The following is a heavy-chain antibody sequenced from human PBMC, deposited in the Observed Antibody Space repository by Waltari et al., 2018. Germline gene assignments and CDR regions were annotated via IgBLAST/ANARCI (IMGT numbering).Heavy chain of an antibody. D-gene: IGHD3-10*01. Sequence: QVQLQESGPGLVKPSDTLSLTCFVSGGPISSYYWSWIRQPPGNGLEWIGYISYSGNTNYNPARKSRVTISVDTSKNQFSLSLSAETAADTAVYYCARAGGFGSGSTTWGQGTLVTVSS. CDR2: ISYSGNT. CDR1: GGPISSYY. CDR3: ARAGGFGSGSTT. V-gene: IGHV4-59*07. J-gene: IGHJ5*02.